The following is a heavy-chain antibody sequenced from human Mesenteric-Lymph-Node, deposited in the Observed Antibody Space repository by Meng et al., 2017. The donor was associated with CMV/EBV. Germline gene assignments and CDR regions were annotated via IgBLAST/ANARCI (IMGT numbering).Heavy chain of an antibody. J-gene: IGHJ4*02. Sequence: GGSLRLSCAASGFTFDDYAMHWVRQAPGKGLEWVSGISWNSGSIGYADSVKGRFTISRDNSKNTLYLQMSSLSAEDTAAYYCAKFDYNLYYFDYWGQGTLVTVSS. CDR3: AKFDYNLYYFDY. D-gene: IGHD4-11*01. CDR2: ISWNSGSI. V-gene: IGHV3-9*01. CDR1: GFTFDDYA.